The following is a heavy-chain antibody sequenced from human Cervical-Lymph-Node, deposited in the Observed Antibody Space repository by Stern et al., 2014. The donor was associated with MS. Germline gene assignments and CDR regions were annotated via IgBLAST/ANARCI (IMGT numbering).Heavy chain of an antibody. CDR1: GFSLSNSG. J-gene: IGHJ6*02. Sequence: VQLVESGGGVVQPGRSLTLSCAASGFSLSNSGMHWVRQAPGQGLAWVAVMSFVGGNKKYGDSVKGLFSISRDMANNTLFLQMNSLSPEDTAVYYCMGVGDAMHVWGQGTTVIVSS. V-gene: IGHV3-30*03. CDR3: MGVGDAMHV. CDR2: MSFVGGNK.